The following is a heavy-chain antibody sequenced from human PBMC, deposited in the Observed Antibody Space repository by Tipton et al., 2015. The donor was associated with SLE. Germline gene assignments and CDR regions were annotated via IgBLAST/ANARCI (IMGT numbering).Heavy chain of an antibody. Sequence: TPSLTCTVSGGSISSGSYYWSWIRQPAGKGLEWGGRIYTGGSTNYNPSLQSRVTRSVDTSKNQFSLKLSSVTAADTAVYYCARGGRDGYERGYFQHWGQGTLVTVSS. CDR3: ARGGRDGYERGYFQH. CDR1: GGSISSGSYY. J-gene: IGHJ1*01. V-gene: IGHV4-61*02. D-gene: IGHD5-24*01. CDR2: IYTGGST.